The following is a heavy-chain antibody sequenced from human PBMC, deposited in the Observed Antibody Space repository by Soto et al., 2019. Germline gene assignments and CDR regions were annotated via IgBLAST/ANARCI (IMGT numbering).Heavy chain of an antibody. V-gene: IGHV3-23*01. CDR2: LSGSGGST. CDR1: GFTFGSSG. J-gene: IGHJ4*02. D-gene: IGHD5-12*01. CDR3: AKDSGYDHTD. Sequence: EVQLLESGGGLVQPGGSLRLSCAASGFTFGSSGMSWVRQAQGKGLEGISGLSGSGGSTYYADSVKGRFTISRDASKRTLYLQMHSLRVEDTSVYYCAKDSGYDHTDWGQGTLVSVSS.